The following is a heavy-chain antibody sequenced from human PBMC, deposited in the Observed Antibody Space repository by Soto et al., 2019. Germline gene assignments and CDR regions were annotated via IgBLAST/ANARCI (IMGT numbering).Heavy chain of an antibody. V-gene: IGHV3-30*04. CDR1: GFMFETFY. Sequence: QVVVVESGGGVVQPGRSLTLSCAASGFMFETFYMHWVRQAPGKGLQWVAVISSDGRNKYYAESVKGRFSISRDNSKNTLYLQLNSLIPQDTAVYYCARVFDGYYFDYWRQGALVTVSS. D-gene: IGHD6-13*01. CDR3: ARVFDGYYFDY. CDR2: ISSDGRNK. J-gene: IGHJ4*02.